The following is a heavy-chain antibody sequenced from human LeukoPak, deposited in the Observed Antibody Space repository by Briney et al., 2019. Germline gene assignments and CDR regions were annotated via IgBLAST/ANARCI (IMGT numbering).Heavy chain of an antibody. CDR1: GFTFSSYA. J-gene: IGHJ4*02. V-gene: IGHV3-30*04. D-gene: IGHD3-10*01. CDR2: ISYDGSNK. CDR3: ARDSFTMVRGVMGY. Sequence: GGSLRLSCAASGFTFSSYAMHWVRQAPGKGLEWVAVISYDGSNKYYADSVKGRFTISRDNSKNTLYLQMNSLRAEDTAVYYCARDSFTMVRGVMGYWGQGTLVTISS.